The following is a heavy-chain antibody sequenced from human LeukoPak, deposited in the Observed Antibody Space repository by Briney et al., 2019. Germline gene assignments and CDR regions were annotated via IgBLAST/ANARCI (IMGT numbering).Heavy chain of an antibody. CDR2: ISYDGSNK. CDR1: GLTFSSYA. J-gene: IGHJ6*02. V-gene: IGHV3-30*04. CDR3: AKDRYYDSSGYPYYYGMDV. D-gene: IGHD3-22*01. Sequence: PGGSLRLSCSASGLTFSSYAMHWVRQAPGKGLEWVAVISYDGSNKYYADSEKGRFTISRDNSKNTLYLQMNSLRAEDTAVYYCAKDRYYDSSGYPYYYGMDVWGQGTTVTVSS.